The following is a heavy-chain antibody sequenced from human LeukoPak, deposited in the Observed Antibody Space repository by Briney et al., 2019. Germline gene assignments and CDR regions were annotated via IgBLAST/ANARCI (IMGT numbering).Heavy chain of an antibody. J-gene: IGHJ4*02. CDR2: IIPILGIA. Sequence: SVKVACKASGGTFSSYTISWVRQAPGQGLEWMGRIIPILGIANYAQKFQGRVTITADKSTSTAYMELSSLISEDTAVYYCARENPTKIAAAGTGYFDYWGQGTLVTVSS. CDR1: GGTFSSYT. D-gene: IGHD6-13*01. V-gene: IGHV1-69*04. CDR3: ARENPTKIAAAGTGYFDY.